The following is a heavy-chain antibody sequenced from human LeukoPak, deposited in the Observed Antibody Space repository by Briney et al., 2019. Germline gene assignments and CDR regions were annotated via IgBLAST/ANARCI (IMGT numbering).Heavy chain of an antibody. J-gene: IGHJ4*02. V-gene: IGHV3-9*01. Sequence: GGSLRLSCAASGFTLDDYAMHWVRQAPGKGLEWVSGISWNSGSIGYADSVKGRFTISRDNAKNSLYLQMNSLRAEDTALYYCAKSKYYYGSGSLQPITAFDYWGQGTLVTVSS. D-gene: IGHD3-10*01. CDR3: AKSKYYYGSGSLQPITAFDY. CDR1: GFTLDDYA. CDR2: ISWNSGSI.